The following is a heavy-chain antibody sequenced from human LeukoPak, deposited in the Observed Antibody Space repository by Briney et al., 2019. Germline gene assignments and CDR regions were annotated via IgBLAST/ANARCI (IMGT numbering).Heavy chain of an antibody. CDR1: GGSISSGSYY. CDR2: IYTSGST. J-gene: IGHJ5*02. Sequence: SETLSLTCTVSGGSISSGSYYWSWIRQPAGKGLEWIGRIYTSGSTNYNPSLKSRVTISVDTSKNQFSLKLSSVTAADTAVYYCARDFFPWLGPWFDPWGQGTLVTVSS. V-gene: IGHV4-61*02. CDR3: ARDFFPWLGPWFDP. D-gene: IGHD3-3*01.